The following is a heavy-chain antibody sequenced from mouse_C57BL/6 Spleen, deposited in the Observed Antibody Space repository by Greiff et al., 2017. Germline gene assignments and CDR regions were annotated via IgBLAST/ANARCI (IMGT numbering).Heavy chain of an antibody. CDR1: GYAFSSYW. CDR2: IYPGDGDT. CDR3: ARKSSYLPYYFDY. Sequence: QVQLQQSGAELVKPGASVKISCKASGYAFSSYWMNWVKQRPGKGLERIGQIYPGDGDTNYNGKFKGKATLTADKSSSTAYMQLSSLTSEDSAVYFCARKSSYLPYYFDYWGQGTTLTVSS. D-gene: IGHD1-1*01. V-gene: IGHV1-80*01. J-gene: IGHJ2*01.